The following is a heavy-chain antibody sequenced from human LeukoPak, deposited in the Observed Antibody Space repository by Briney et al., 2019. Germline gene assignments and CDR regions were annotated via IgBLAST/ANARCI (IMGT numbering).Heavy chain of an antibody. CDR3: ARVLYDYYFDY. D-gene: IGHD2/OR15-2a*01. Sequence: SETLSLTCAVSGGSFSSGGYYWSWIRHHPGKGLEWLACISYSGIAYYNPSLKSRLTISVDTSKNQFSLELSSVTAADTALYYCARVLYDYYFDYWGQGTLVTVS. CDR1: GGSFSSGGYY. J-gene: IGHJ4*02. V-gene: IGHV4-31*11. CDR2: ISYSGIA.